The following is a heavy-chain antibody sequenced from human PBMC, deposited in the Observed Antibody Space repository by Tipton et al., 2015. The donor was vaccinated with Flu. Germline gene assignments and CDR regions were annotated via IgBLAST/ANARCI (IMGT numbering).Heavy chain of an antibody. J-gene: IGHJ5*02. CDR3: ARLGYDFWSGYSNWFDP. Sequence: QVQLVQSGAEVKKPGASVKVSCKASGYTFTSYDINWVRQATGQGLEWMGWMNPNSGNTGYAQKFQGRVTMTRNTSISTAYMELSSLRSEDTVVYYCARLGYDFWSGYSNWFDPWGQGTLVTVSS. CDR1: GYTFTSYD. CDR2: MNPNSGNT. V-gene: IGHV1-8*01. D-gene: IGHD3-3*01.